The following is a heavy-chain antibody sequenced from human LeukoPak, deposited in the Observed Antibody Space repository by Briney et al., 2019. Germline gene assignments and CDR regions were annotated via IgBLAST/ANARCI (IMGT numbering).Heavy chain of an antibody. CDR2: INTNTGKP. CDR3: ARDHAWDSGSYMFH. V-gene: IGHV7-4-1*02. D-gene: IGHD1-26*01. Sequence: ASVKVSCKASGYIFSNYAMNWVRQAPGQALEWMGWINTNTGKPTYAQGFRVRFVFSLDTSVSTAFLQISSLKTEDTAVYFCARDHAWDSGSYMFHWGQGTLVTVSS. J-gene: IGHJ4*02. CDR1: GYIFSNYA.